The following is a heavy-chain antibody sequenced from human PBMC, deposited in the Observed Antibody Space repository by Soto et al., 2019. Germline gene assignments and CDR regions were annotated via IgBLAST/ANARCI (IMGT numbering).Heavy chain of an antibody. V-gene: IGHV3-48*03. CDR2: ISDDGASI. Sequence: PGGSLRLSCEASGFSFSIFAMKWVRHAPGRGLEWVSYISDDGASIYYADSLKGRFTISRDNAKNSLSLQMNNLRAEDTAVYYCARENSVQAWLHHFDHWGLGTLVTVSS. CDR1: GFSFSIFA. J-gene: IGHJ4*02. D-gene: IGHD5-18*01. CDR3: ARENSVQAWLHHFDH.